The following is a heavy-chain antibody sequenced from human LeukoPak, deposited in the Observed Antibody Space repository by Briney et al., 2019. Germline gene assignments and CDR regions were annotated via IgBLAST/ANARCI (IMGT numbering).Heavy chain of an antibody. Sequence: PSETLSLTCTVSGGSISSYYWSWIRQPPGKGLEWIGYIYYSGSTNYNPSLESRVTISVDTSKNQFSLKLSSVTAADTAVYYCARGSVYATEWGQGTLVTVSS. D-gene: IGHD2-8*01. J-gene: IGHJ4*02. V-gene: IGHV4-59*01. CDR1: GGSISSYY. CDR3: ARGSVYATE. CDR2: IYYSGST.